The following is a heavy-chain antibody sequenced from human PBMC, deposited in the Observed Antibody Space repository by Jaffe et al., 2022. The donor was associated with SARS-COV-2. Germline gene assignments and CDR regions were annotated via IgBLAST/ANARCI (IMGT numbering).Heavy chain of an antibody. CDR2: IYSDDDK. V-gene: IGHV2-5*02. CDR1: GFSLSTTGVG. J-gene: IGHJ5*02. D-gene: IGHD3-10*01. CDR3: AQKGVSRNWFDP. Sequence: QITLKESGPTLVKSTQTLTLTCSFSGFSLSTTGVGVGWIRQPPGKALEWLALIYSDDDKRYSPSLRSRLTITKDTSKNQVVLTMTNMDPVDTATYFCAQKGVSRNWFDPWGQGTLVTVSS.